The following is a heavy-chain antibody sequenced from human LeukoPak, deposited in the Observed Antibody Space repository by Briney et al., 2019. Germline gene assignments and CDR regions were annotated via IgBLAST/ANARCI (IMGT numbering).Heavy chain of an antibody. V-gene: IGHV4-59*08. CDR3: ARHSTGYPGDAFDI. D-gene: IGHD3-22*01. CDR1: GGSMSSHY. CDR2: IYDSGST. J-gene: IGHJ3*02. Sequence: SETLSLTCTVSGGSMSSHYWSWIRQPPGKGLEWIGHIYDSGSTNYNPSLKSRVTMTVDTSKNQFALELTSVTAADTAVYYCARHSTGYPGDAFDIWGQGTMVTVSS.